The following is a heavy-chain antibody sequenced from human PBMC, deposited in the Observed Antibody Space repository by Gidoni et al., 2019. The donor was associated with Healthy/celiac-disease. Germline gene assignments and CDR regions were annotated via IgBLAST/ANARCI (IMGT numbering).Heavy chain of an antibody. CDR1: GFTFSSYG. CDR2: ISYDGSNK. CDR3: AKDGLGYCSGGSCYSGNRLDY. V-gene: IGHV3-30*18. D-gene: IGHD2-15*01. Sequence: QVQLVESGGGVVQPGRSLRLSCAASGFTFSSYGMHGVRQAQGKGLEWVAVISYDGSNKYYADSVKGRFTISRDNSKNTLYLQMNSLRAEDTAVYYCAKDGLGYCSGGSCYSGNRLDYWGQGTLVTVSS. J-gene: IGHJ4*02.